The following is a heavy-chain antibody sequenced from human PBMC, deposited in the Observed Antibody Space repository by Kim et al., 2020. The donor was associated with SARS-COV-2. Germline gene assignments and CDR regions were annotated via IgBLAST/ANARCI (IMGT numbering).Heavy chain of an antibody. D-gene: IGHD3-10*01. V-gene: IGHV3-15*01. Sequence: AAPVKGRLTISRDDSKNTLYLQMNSLKTEDTAVYYCTTEDVVRGVTPFDYWGQGTLVTVSS. CDR3: TTEDVVRGVTPFDY. J-gene: IGHJ4*02.